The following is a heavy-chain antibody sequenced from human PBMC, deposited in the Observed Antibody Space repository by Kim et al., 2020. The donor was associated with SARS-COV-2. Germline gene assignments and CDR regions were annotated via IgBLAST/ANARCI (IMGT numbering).Heavy chain of an antibody. J-gene: IGHJ3*02. CDR1: GFTFSSYG. Sequence: GGSLRLSCAASGFTFSSYGMHWFRQAPGKGLEWEAAISNDESKKYYVDSVEGRFTISRDNSKNTLYLQMTSLRAEDTAVYYCAKVLYPGAGAFDIWGQGTMVTVSS. CDR2: ISNDESKK. V-gene: IGHV3-30*18. D-gene: IGHD7-27*01. CDR3: AKVLYPGAGAFDI.